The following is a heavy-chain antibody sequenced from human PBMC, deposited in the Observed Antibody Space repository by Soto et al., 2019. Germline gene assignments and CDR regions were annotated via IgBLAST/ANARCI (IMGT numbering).Heavy chain of an antibody. V-gene: IGHV3-21*01. CDR1: GFTFSSYS. CDR2: ISSTTSHI. D-gene: IGHD1-26*01. CDR3: AGHLASRYSDSWYKGWHIDY. J-gene: IGHJ4*02. Sequence: GGSLRLSCAASGFTFSSYSMNWVRQAPGKGLEWVSSISSTTSHIYYTGSVQGRFTISRDNAKNSLYLQMDSLRAEDTAMYYCAGHLASRYSDSWYKGWHIDYWGQGTLVTVSS.